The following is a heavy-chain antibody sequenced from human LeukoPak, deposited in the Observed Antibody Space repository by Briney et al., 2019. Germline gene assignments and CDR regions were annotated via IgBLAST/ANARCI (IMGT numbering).Heavy chain of an antibody. CDR2: IDEDGSET. CDR1: GFTFSNYW. Sequence: GGSLRLSCEVSGFTFSNYWMMWVRQAPGKGLEWVASIDEDGSETNYVDSVTGRFTVSRDHAKNSLFLQMNSLRAEETAVYYCVRYGRRANDQPFDVWGQGTMVTVSS. CDR3: VRYGRRANDQPFDV. D-gene: IGHD1-1*01. V-gene: IGHV3-7*01. J-gene: IGHJ3*01.